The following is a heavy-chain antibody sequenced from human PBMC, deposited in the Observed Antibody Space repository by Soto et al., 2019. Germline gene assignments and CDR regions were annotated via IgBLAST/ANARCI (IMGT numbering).Heavy chain of an antibody. Sequence: QLQLQESGPGLVKASETLSLTCTVSGGSLSSSPYYWGWIRRPPGKGLEFIGSINYSGNTYYNPSLKSRVTLSVDTSKNQFSLKVTSVTATDTGLYYCSSRAPEGFDPWGQGTLVTVSS. V-gene: IGHV4-39*01. CDR2: INYSGNT. CDR3: SSRAPEGFDP. CDR1: GGSLSSSPYY. J-gene: IGHJ5*02.